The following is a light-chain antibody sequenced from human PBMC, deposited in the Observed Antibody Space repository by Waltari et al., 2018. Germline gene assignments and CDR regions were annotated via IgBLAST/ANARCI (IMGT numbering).Light chain of an antibody. CDR3: MQATHWPAVT. V-gene: IGKV2-30*01. Sequence: SLVRRHGNTYLNWIHQGAGQSARRLIYKVSNRDSGVRDRFRGSGSGTDFTLKISRVEAADVGVYSCMQATHWPAVTFGGGTKV. CDR1: SLVRRHGNTY. J-gene: IGKJ4*01. CDR2: KVS.